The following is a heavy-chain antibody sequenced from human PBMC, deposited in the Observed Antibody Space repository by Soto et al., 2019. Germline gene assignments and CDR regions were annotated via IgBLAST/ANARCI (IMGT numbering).Heavy chain of an antibody. CDR3: ARGSSTVRGVTITVTNFDY. CDR1: GFNFNDYY. J-gene: IGHJ4*02. V-gene: IGHV3-11*06. Sequence: ESGGGLVKPGGSLRISCAASGFNFNDYYMNWIRQTPGKGLGWISYISSSSSDTKYADSVKGRFTISRDNANTSLYLQMHSLRAEDTAVYFCARGSSTVRGVTITVTNFDYWGQGTLVTVSS. D-gene: IGHD3-10*01. CDR2: ISSSSSDT.